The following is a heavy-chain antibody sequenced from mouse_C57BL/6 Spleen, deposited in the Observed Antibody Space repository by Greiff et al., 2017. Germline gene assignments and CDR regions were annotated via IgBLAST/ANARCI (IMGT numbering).Heavy chain of an antibody. Sequence: VQLQQSGPGLVQPSQRLSITCTVSGFSLTSYGVHWVRQSPGKGLEWLGVIWRGGSTDYNAAFMSRLSITKDNSKSQVFFKMNSLQADDTAIYYCAKKGYYGSSYDYAMDYWGQGTSVTVSS. CDR1: GFSLTSYG. J-gene: IGHJ4*01. CDR3: AKKGYYGSSYDYAMDY. CDR2: IWRGGST. D-gene: IGHD1-1*01. V-gene: IGHV2-5*01.